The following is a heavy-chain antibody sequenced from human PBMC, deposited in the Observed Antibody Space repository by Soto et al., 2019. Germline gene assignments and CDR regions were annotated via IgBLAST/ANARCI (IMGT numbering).Heavy chain of an antibody. Sequence: GGSLRLSCAASGFTFSSYWMHWVRQAPGKGLVWVSRINSDGSSTSYADSVKGRFTISRDNAKNTLYLQMNSLRAEDTAVYYCARDSVWGAVYYDSSGYYALGYWGQGTLVTVSS. CDR3: ARDSVWGAVYYDSSGYYALGY. D-gene: IGHD3-22*01. CDR1: GFTFSSYW. CDR2: INSDGSST. V-gene: IGHV3-74*01. J-gene: IGHJ4*02.